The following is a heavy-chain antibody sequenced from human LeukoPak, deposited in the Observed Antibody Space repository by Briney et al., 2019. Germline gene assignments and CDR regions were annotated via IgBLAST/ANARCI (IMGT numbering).Heavy chain of an antibody. J-gene: IGHJ4*02. V-gene: IGHV4-34*01. D-gene: IGHD3-10*01. Sequence: SETLSLTCAVYGGSFSGYYWSWIRQPPGKGLEWIGEINHSGSTNYNPSLKSRVTISVDTSKNQFSLKLSSVTAADTAVYYCARVDYYGSGSHRTYYFDYWGQGTLVTVSS. CDR2: INHSGST. CDR3: ARVDYYGSGSHRTYYFDY. CDR1: GGSFSGYY.